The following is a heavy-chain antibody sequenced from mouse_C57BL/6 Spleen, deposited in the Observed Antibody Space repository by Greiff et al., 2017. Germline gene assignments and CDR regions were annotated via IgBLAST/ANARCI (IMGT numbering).Heavy chain of an antibody. J-gene: IGHJ4*01. CDR2: ISDGGSYT. V-gene: IGHV5-4*01. CDR1: GFTFSSYA. Sequence: EVMLVESGGGLVKPGGSLKLSCAASGFTFSSYAMSWVRQTPEKRLEWVATISDGGSYTYYPDKVKGRFTISRDNAKNNLYLQMSHLKSEDTAMYYCAREGYYDYDGGDYYAMDYWGQGTSVTVSS. CDR3: AREGYYDYDGGDYYAMDY. D-gene: IGHD2-4*01.